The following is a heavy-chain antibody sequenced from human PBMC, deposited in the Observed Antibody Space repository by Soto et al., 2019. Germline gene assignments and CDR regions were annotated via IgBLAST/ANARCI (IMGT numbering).Heavy chain of an antibody. Sequence: ASVKVSCKASGYTFTSYGISWVRQAPGQGLEWMGWISAYSGNTNYAQKLQGRVTMTTDTSTSTAYMELRSLRSDDTAVYYCARVRVGATVDAFDIWGQGTMVTVSS. CDR2: ISAYSGNT. V-gene: IGHV1-18*04. J-gene: IGHJ3*02. D-gene: IGHD1-26*01. CDR1: GYTFTSYG. CDR3: ARVRVGATVDAFDI.